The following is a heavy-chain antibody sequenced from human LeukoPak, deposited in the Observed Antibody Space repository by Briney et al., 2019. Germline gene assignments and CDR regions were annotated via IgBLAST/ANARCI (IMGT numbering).Heavy chain of an antibody. D-gene: IGHD5-18*01. CDR2: IYPGDSDT. Sequence: GESLKISCKGSGYSFTSDLICLGRQMPGKGLEWMGIIYPGDSDTRYSPSFQGQVTISADKSISTAYLQWSSLKASDTAMYYCARDTAMIHNHNSFDPWGQETLVTVSS. CDR3: ARDTAMIHNHNSFDP. V-gene: IGHV5-51*01. J-gene: IGHJ5*01. CDR1: GYSFTSDL.